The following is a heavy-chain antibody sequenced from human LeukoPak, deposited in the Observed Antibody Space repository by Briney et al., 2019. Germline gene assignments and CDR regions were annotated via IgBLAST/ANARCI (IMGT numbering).Heavy chain of an antibody. CDR1: GGSISSSSYY. J-gene: IGHJ4*02. D-gene: IGHD2-2*01. V-gene: IGHV4-39*07. Sequence: SETLSLTCTVSGGSISSSSYYWGWIRQPPGKGLEWIGSIYYSGSTYYNPSLKSRVTISVDTSKNQFSLKLSSVTAADTAVYYCARGLLVPAANYYFDYWGQGTLVTVSS. CDR2: IYYSGST. CDR3: ARGLLVPAANYYFDY.